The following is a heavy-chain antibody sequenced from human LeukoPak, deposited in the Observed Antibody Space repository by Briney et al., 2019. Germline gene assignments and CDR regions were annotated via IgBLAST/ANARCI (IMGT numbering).Heavy chain of an antibody. V-gene: IGHV3-23*01. CDR1: GFTFSSYA. Sequence: PGGSLRLSCAASGFTFSSYAMSWVRRAPGKGLEWVSAISGSGGSTYYADSVKGRFTISRDNSKNTLYLQMNSLRAEDTAVYYCAKLPNPRIAVACVGVDYYFDYCGQGTLVTVSS. J-gene: IGHJ4*02. CDR2: ISGSGGST. CDR3: AKLPNPRIAVACVGVDYYFDY. D-gene: IGHD6-19*01.